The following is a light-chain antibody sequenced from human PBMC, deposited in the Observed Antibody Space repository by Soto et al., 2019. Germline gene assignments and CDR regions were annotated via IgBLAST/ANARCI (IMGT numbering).Light chain of an antibody. CDR2: TTS. Sequence: DIQMTQSPSSLSASFGDRVTIACRASQTVSKFVNWYQQKPGKVPTLLIFTTSTLHSGVPSRFSGSGSGTDFILTISSLQPEDFATYYCQQSYSSPPTFGQGTKVDIK. CDR1: QTVSKF. CDR3: QQSYSSPPT. V-gene: IGKV1-39*01. J-gene: IGKJ1*01.